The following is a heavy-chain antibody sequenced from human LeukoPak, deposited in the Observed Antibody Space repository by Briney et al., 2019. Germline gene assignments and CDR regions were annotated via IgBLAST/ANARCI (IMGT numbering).Heavy chain of an antibody. CDR1: GGSISSYY. CDR2: IYYSGST. D-gene: IGHD5-18*01. Sequence: SETLSLTCTVSGGSISSYYWSWIRQPPGKGLEWIGYIYYSGSTNYNPSLKSRVTISVDTSKNQFSLKLSSVTAADTAVYYCARGSTAMELFDSWGQGTLVIVSS. J-gene: IGHJ4*02. CDR3: ARGSTAMELFDS. V-gene: IGHV4-59*01.